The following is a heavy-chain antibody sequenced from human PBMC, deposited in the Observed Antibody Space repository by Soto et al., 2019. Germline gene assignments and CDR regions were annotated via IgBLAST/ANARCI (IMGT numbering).Heavy chain of an antibody. J-gene: IGHJ6*02. CDR2: INPNSGGT. Sequence: VASVKVSCKASGYTFTGYHMHWVRQAPGQGLEWMGWINPNSGGTNYAQKLQGRVTMTRDTSISTAYMELSRLRSDDTAVYYCARDQELRTDYYYYGMDVWGQGTTVTVSS. D-gene: IGHD1-7*01. CDR1: GYTFTGYH. CDR3: ARDQELRTDYYYYGMDV. V-gene: IGHV1-2*02.